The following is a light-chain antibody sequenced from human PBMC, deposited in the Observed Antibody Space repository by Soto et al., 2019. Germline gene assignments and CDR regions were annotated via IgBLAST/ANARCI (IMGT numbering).Light chain of an antibody. J-gene: IGKJ4*01. CDR1: QSVSSY. CDR2: DAS. CDR3: QQRSTPLT. Sequence: ELVLTQSPATLSLSPGERATLSCRASQSVSSYLAWYQQKPGQAPRHLIYDASSRATGIPARFSGSGSGTDFTLTISSLEPEDFAVYYCQQRSTPLTFGGGTKVEIK. V-gene: IGKV3-11*01.